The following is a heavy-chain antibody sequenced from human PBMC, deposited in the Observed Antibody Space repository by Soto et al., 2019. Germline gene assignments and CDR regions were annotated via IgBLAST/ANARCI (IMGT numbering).Heavy chain of an antibody. Sequence: GGSLRLSCAASGFTFSDYYMSWIRQAPGKGLEWVSYISSSGSTIYYADSVKGRFTISRDNAKNSLYLQMNSLRAEDTAVYYCARGARTPYYYYMDVWGKGTTVTVSS. CDR2: ISSSGSTI. V-gene: IGHV3-11*01. J-gene: IGHJ6*03. CDR1: GFTFSDYY. CDR3: ARGARTPYYYYMDV.